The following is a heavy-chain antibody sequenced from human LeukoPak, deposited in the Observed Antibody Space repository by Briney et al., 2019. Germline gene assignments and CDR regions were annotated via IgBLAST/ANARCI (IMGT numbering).Heavy chain of an antibody. CDR2: INPNSGGT. Sequence: ASVKVSCEASGYTFTGYYMHWVRQAPGQGLEWMGWINPNSGGTNYAQKFQGRVTMTRDTSISTAYMELSRLRSDDTAVYYCARSPPYSSSWYIDYWGQGTLVTVSS. CDR3: ARSPPYSSSWYIDY. J-gene: IGHJ4*02. D-gene: IGHD6-13*01. V-gene: IGHV1-2*02. CDR1: GYTFTGYY.